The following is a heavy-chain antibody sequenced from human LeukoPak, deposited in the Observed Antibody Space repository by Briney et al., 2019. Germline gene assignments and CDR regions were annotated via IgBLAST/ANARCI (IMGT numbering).Heavy chain of an antibody. J-gene: IGHJ6*03. CDR3: ARVSPQGAYYYDSSGYHRAPSYYMDV. Sequence: SETLSLTCTVSGGSISSSSDYWGWIRQPPGKGLEWIGSIYYSGSTYYNPSLKSRVTISVDTSKNQFSLKLSSVTAADTAVYYCARVSPQGAYYYDSSGYHRAPSYYMDVWGKGTTVTVSS. CDR1: GGSISSSSDY. CDR2: IYYSGST. D-gene: IGHD3-22*01. V-gene: IGHV4-39*01.